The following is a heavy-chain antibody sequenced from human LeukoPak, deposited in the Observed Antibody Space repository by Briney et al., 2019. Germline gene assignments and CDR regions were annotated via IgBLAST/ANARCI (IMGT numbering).Heavy chain of an antibody. Sequence: PSETLSLTCTVSGDSVSTYYWSWIRQSAGKGLEWIGHISTSGSTTYNPSLKSRVSISADTTKKQFSLKLSSVTAADTAVYYCAREATVVGATIIWGQGALVTVSS. CDR1: GDSVSTYY. J-gene: IGHJ4*02. CDR2: ISTSGST. CDR3: AREATVVGATII. D-gene: IGHD1-26*01. V-gene: IGHV4-4*07.